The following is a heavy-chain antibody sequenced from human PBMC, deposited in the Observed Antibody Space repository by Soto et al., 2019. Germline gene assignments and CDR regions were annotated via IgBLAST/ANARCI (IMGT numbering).Heavy chain of an antibody. CDR1: GYTFTGYY. CDR2: INPNSGGT. J-gene: IGHJ6*02. V-gene: IGHV1-2*04. CDR3: ARGLMILGAFIPPPYGMDV. Sequence: GASVKVSCKASGYTFTGYYMHWVRQAPGQGLEWMGWINPNSGGTNYAQKFQGWVTMTRDTSISTAYMELSRLRSDDTAVYYCARGLMILGAFIPPPYGMDVWGQGTTVTVSS. D-gene: IGHD1-26*01.